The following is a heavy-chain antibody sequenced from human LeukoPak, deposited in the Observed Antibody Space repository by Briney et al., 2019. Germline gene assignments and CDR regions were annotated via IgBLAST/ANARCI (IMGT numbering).Heavy chain of an antibody. D-gene: IGHD3-10*01. CDR1: GFTFTSYA. Sequence: QTGGSLRLSCVASGFTFTSYAMNWVRQTPGKGLEWVANIRQDGRDKTYVDSVKGRFTISRDNAKTSLFLQMNNLRAEDTAIYYCAISDYFGSGRGGFSPSDYWGQGTLVTVSS. CDR2: IRQDGRDK. V-gene: IGHV3-7*01. J-gene: IGHJ4*02. CDR3: AISDYFGSGRGGFSPSDY.